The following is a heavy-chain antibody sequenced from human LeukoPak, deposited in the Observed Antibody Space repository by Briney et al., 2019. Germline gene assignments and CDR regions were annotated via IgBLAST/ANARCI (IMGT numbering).Heavy chain of an antibody. CDR1: GGSISSDSYY. CDR3: AREDSSSWYKDAAYYYYYMDV. J-gene: IGHJ6*03. CDR2: IYTSGST. D-gene: IGHD6-13*01. V-gene: IGHV4-61*02. Sequence: SETLSLTCTVSGGSISSDSYYWSWIRQPAGKGLEWIGRIYTSGSTNYNPSLKSRVTISVDTSKNQFSLKLSSVTAADTAVYYCAREDSSSWYKDAAYYYYYMDVWGKGTTVTVSS.